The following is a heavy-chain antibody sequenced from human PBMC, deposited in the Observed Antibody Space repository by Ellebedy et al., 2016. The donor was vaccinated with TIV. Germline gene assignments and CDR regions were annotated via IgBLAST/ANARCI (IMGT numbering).Heavy chain of an antibody. CDR3: TRDTVEVAGGDAFDI. V-gene: IGHV3-7*04. CDR2: IKYDEIEK. D-gene: IGHD2-2*01. J-gene: IGHJ3*02. CDR1: GFTFSRYW. Sequence: GESLKIFCAASGFTFSRYWMSWVRQAPGKGLEWVALIKYDEIEKYHVDSVQGRFTISRDNARNSLYLQMNSLRADDTAIYYCTRDTVEVAGGDAFDIWGQGTMVTVSS.